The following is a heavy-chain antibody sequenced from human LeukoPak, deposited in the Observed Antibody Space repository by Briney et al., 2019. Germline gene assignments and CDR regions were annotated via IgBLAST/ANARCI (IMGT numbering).Heavy chain of an antibody. CDR1: GGTFSSYA. V-gene: IGHV1-69*05. CDR2: IIPIFATA. Sequence: ASVKVSCKASGGTFSSYAISWVRQAPGQGLEWMGGIIPIFATANYAQKFQGRVTITTDESTYTAYMELSSLRSDGTAVYYCARDEGPYAFDTWGQGTVVTVSS. CDR3: ARDEGPYAFDT. J-gene: IGHJ3*02.